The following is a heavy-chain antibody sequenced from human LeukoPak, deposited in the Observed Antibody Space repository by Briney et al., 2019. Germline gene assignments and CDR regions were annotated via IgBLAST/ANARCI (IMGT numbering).Heavy chain of an antibody. CDR1: GFTFSSYA. D-gene: IGHD6-13*01. CDR3: AKDRAQQLGNGNWFDP. V-gene: IGHV3-23*01. Sequence: GGSLRLSCAASGFTFSSYAMSWVRQAPGKGLEWVSAISGSGGSTYYADSVKGRFTISRDNSKNTLYLQMNSLRAEDTAVYYCAKDRAQQLGNGNWFDPWGQGTLVTVSS. CDR2: ISGSGGST. J-gene: IGHJ5*02.